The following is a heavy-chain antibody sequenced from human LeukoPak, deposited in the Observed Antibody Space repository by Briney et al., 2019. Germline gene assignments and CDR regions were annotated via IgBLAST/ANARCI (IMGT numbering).Heavy chain of an antibody. D-gene: IGHD5-12*01. CDR1: GGSFSGYY. CDR3: ARGRRYSGYDAFGY. CDR2: INHSGST. V-gene: IGHV4-34*01. J-gene: IGHJ4*02. Sequence: PSETLSLTCAVYGGSFSGYYWSWIRQPPGKGLEWIGEINHSGSTNYNPSLKSRVTISVDTSKNQFSLKLSSVTAADTAVYYCARGRRYSGYDAFGYWGQGTLVTVSS.